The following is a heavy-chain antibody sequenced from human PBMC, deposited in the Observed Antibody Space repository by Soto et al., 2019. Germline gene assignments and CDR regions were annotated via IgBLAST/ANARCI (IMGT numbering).Heavy chain of an antibody. CDR2: ISTYNGDT. CDR1: GYTFTSYG. CDR3: ARDGDVVVVVAATHGMDV. J-gene: IGHJ6*02. Sequence: QVQLVQSGAEVKKPGASVKVSCKASGYTFTSYGISWVRQAPGQGLEWMGWISTYNGDTNYAQKLQGRVTMTTDTSTGTAYMELRSLRSDDTAVYYCARDGDVVVVVAATHGMDVWGQGPTVTVSS. V-gene: IGHV1-18*04. D-gene: IGHD2-15*01.